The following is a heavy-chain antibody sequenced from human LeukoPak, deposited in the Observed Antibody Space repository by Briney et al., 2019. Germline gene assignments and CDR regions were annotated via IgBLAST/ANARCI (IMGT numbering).Heavy chain of an antibody. Sequence: PGGSLRLSCAASGLTVSSNCMSWVRQAPGKGLEWVSFIYSGGSTYYTDSVKGRFTISRDNSKNTLYLQMNSLRAADTAVYYCARDKGTSYLSSFDYWGQGTLVTVSS. CDR3: ARDKGTSYLSSFDY. J-gene: IGHJ4*02. D-gene: IGHD6-6*01. V-gene: IGHV3-53*05. CDR2: IYSGGST. CDR1: GLTVSSNC.